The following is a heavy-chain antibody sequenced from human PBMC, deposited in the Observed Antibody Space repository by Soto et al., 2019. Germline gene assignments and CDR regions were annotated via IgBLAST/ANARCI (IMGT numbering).Heavy chain of an antibody. V-gene: IGHV4-30-4*01. J-gene: IGHJ4*02. Sequence: SETLSLTCTVSGGSIGSGDYYWSWIRQPPGKGLEWIGYIYYSGSTYYTPSLRSRVTISVDTSKNQFSLKLSSVTAADTAVYYCARDVLYNTSRIDSWGQGTLVT. CDR2: IYYSGST. CDR1: GGSIGSGDYY. CDR3: ARDVLYNTSRIDS. D-gene: IGHD6-6*01.